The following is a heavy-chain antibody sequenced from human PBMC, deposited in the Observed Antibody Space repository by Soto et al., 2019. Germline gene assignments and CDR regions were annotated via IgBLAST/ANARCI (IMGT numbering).Heavy chain of an antibody. CDR1: GFTFSSYA. V-gene: IGHV3-23*01. D-gene: IGHD3-10*01. Sequence: EVQLLESGGGLVQPGGSLRLSCAASGFTFSSYAMSWVRQAPGKGLEWVSTISGSGGSTYYADSVKGRFTISRDNSKNPLYLQMNSLRAEDTAVYYCAKDHDYHGSGSYWAYGMDVWGQGTTVTVSS. CDR3: AKDHDYHGSGSYWAYGMDV. CDR2: ISGSGGST. J-gene: IGHJ6*02.